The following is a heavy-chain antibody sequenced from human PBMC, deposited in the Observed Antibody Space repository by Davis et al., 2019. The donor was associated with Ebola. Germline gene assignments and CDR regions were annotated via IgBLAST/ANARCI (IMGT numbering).Heavy chain of an antibody. D-gene: IGHD3-10*01. J-gene: IGHJ6*02. V-gene: IGHV1-69*04. Sequence: SVKVSCKASGYTFTSYGISWVRQAPGQGLEWMGRIIPILGIANYAQKFQGRVTITADKSTSTAYMELSSLRSEDTAVYYCASYDLHTMGHGADVWGQGTTVTVSS. CDR3: ASYDLHTMGHGADV. CDR2: IIPILGIA. CDR1: GYTFTSYG.